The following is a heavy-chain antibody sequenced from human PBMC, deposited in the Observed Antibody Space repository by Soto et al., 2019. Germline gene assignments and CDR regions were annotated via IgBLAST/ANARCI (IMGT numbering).Heavy chain of an antibody. CDR1: GFTFSSYG. D-gene: IGHD4-17*01. CDR2: IWYDGSNK. V-gene: IGHV3-33*01. Sequence: QVQLVESGGGVVQPGRSLRLSCAASGFTFSSYGMHWVRQAPGKGLEWVAVIWYDGSNKYYADSGKGRFTISRDNSKNTLYLQMNSMRDEDTAVYYCARDKGYDSNDYGDYETGPHQIIYGMDVWGHGTNVNVSS. J-gene: IGHJ6*02. CDR3: ARDKGYDSNDYGDYETGPHQIIYGMDV.